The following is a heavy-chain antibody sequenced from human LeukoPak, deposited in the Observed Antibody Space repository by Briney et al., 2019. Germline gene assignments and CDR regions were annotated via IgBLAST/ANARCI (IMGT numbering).Heavy chain of an antibody. D-gene: IGHD3-22*01. J-gene: IGHJ3*01. CDR3: ARMGVSHYYDSTTYYPLAFDV. CDR2: ISHSGSI. V-gene: IGHV4-38-2*01. CDR1: GYSITSGYY. Sequence: SETLSLTCAVSGYSITSGYYWGWIRQSPGKGLEWIGTISHSGSIYYNPSLKSRVTLSVDTSNNHFSLKLNSETAADTAVYYCARMGVSHYYDSTTYYPLAFDVWGQDPSDSVSS.